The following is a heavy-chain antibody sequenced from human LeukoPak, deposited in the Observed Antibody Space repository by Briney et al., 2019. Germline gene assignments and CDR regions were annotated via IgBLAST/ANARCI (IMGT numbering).Heavy chain of an antibody. V-gene: IGHV1-69*13. CDR1: GYTFTSYG. D-gene: IGHD3-3*01. J-gene: IGHJ5*02. Sequence: GASVKVSCKASGYTFTSYGISWVRQAPGQGLEWMGGIIPIFGTANYAQKFQGRVTITADESTSTAYMELSSLRSEDTAVYYCATLIAYYDFWSGYSQNWFDPWGQGTLVTVSS. CDR2: IIPIFGTA. CDR3: ATLIAYYDFWSGYSQNWFDP.